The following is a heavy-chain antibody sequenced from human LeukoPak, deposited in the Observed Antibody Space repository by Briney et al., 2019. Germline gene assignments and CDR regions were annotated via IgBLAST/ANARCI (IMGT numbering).Heavy chain of an antibody. CDR1: GFTFSSYE. Sequence: PGGSLRLSCAASGFTFSSYEMNWVRQAPGKGLEWVSYISSSGSTIYYADSVKGRFTISRDNAKNSLYLQMNSLRAEDMALYYCAKDIGREYYYDSSGYFDYWGQGTLVTVSS. CDR2: ISSSGSTI. J-gene: IGHJ4*02. CDR3: AKDIGREYYYDSSGYFDY. V-gene: IGHV3-48*03. D-gene: IGHD3-22*01.